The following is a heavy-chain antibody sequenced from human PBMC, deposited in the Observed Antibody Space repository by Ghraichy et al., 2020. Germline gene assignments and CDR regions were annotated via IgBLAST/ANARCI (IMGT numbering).Heavy chain of an antibody. CDR1: GDSVSSHSAA. D-gene: IGHD5-18*01. CDR2: TYYRSKWYN. Sequence: SQTLSLTCAISGDSVSSHSAAWNWIRQSPSRGLEWLGRTYYRSKWYNDFGLSVTGRITVNPDKSKNQFSLQLNSVTPEDTAVYYCAREGRYNYGNDAFDIWGQGTMVTVSS. V-gene: IGHV6-1*01. J-gene: IGHJ3*02. CDR3: AREGRYNYGNDAFDI.